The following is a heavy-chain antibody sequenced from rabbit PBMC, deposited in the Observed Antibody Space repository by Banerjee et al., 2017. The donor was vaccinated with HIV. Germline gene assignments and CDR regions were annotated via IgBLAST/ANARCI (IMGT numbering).Heavy chain of an antibody. CDR2: IDAGSSGFT. D-gene: IGHD6-1*01. Sequence: QEQLEESGGDLVKPGASLTLTCIASGVSFSGSSYMCWVRQAPGKGLEWIACIDAGSSGFTYYATWAKGRFTISKDSSTTVTLQMTSLTAADTATYFCAKRPNNDGYLDLWGQGTLVTVS. CDR1: GVSFSGSSY. CDR3: AKRPNNDGYLDL. J-gene: IGHJ3*01. V-gene: IGHV1S45*01.